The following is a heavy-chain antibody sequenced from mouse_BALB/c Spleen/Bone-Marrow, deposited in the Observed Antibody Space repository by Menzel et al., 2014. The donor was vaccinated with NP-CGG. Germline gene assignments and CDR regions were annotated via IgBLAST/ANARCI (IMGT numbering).Heavy chain of an antibody. J-gene: IGHJ2*01. V-gene: IGHV14-3*02. D-gene: IGHD1-2*01. Sequence: VHVKQSGAELVKPGASVKLSCTASGFNIKDTYMHWVEQRPEQGLEWIGRIDPANGNTKYDPKFQGKATITADTSSNTAYLQLSSLTSEDTAVYYCARYRLGTYFDYWGQGTTLTVSS. CDR2: IDPANGNT. CDR1: GFNIKDTY. CDR3: ARYRLGTYFDY.